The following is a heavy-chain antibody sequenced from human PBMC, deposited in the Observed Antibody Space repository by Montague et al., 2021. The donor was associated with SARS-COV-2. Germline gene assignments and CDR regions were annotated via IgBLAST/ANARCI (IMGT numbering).Heavy chain of an antibody. CDR2: IYYSGST. D-gene: IGHD3-22*01. CDR3: ARRPLTTMILGVVAHPRRDFDL. J-gene: IGHJ2*01. Sequence: SETLSLTCTVSGGSISSSSYYWGWIRQPPGKGLEWIASIYYSGSTYYNPSFKSRVTTSVDTSKNQFSLKLSSVTAADTAVYYCARRPLTTMILGVVAHPRRDFDLWGRGTLVTGSS. CDR1: GGSISSSSYY. V-gene: IGHV4-39*01.